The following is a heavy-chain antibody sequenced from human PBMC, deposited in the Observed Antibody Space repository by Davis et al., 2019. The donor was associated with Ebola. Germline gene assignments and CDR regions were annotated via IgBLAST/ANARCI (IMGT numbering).Heavy chain of an antibody. CDR1: GGSFSGYY. CDR3: ARGYTGWFDP. CDR2: INHSGST. Sequence: GSLRLSCAVYGGSFSGYYWSWIRQPPGKGLEWIGEINHSGSTNYNPSLKSRVTISVDTSKNQFSLKLSSVTVADTAVYYRARGYTGWFDPWGQGTLVTVSS. V-gene: IGHV4-34*01. J-gene: IGHJ5*02. D-gene: IGHD2-2*02.